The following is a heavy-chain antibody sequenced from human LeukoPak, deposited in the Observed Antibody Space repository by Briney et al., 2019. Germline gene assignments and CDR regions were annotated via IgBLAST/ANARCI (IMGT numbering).Heavy chain of an antibody. V-gene: IGHV1-2*02. D-gene: IGHD3-22*01. J-gene: IGHJ6*03. CDR1: GYTFTGYY. Sequence: ASVKVSCKASGYTFTGYYMHWVRQAPGQGLEWMGWINPNSGGTNYAQKFQGRVTMTRDTSISTAYMEPSRLRSDDTAVYYCARDGGPDYYDSSGYYLYYYYYYMDVWGKGTTVTVSS. CDR3: ARDGGPDYYDSSGYYLYYYYYYMDV. CDR2: INPNSGGT.